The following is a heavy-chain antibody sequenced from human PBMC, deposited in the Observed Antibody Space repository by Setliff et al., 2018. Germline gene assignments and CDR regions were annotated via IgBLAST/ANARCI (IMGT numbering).Heavy chain of an antibody. CDR2: INQDGNDK. D-gene: IGHD3-10*01. CDR3: AKQRYYYGSGSFDHRALDY. V-gene: IGHV3-7*03. J-gene: IGHJ4*02. CDR1: GFTFSSAW. Sequence: PGGSLRLSCAASGFTFSSAWMAWVRQAPGKGLECVAVINQDGNDKYYVDSAKGRFTISRDNAKNSLYLQMNSLRAEDTAIYYCAKQRYYYGSGSFDHRALDYWGQGTLVTVSS.